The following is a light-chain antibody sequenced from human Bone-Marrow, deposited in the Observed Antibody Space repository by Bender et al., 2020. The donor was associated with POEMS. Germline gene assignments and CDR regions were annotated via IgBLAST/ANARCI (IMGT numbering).Light chain of an antibody. Sequence: QSALTQPASVSGSPGHSITISCTGITADVDSSNSVSWYQQHPGKAPKLIIFDVNNRSSGLSDRFSGSKSGTTAFLTISGLQADDEADYYCCSYAGSPTVVFGGGTKLTVL. J-gene: IGLJ2*01. CDR3: CSYAGSPTVV. CDR1: TADVDSSNS. CDR2: DVN. V-gene: IGLV2-14*03.